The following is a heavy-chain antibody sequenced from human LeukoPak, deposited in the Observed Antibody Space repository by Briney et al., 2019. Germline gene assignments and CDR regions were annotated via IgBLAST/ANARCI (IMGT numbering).Heavy chain of an antibody. CDR2: ISGSGGST. J-gene: IGHJ4*02. Sequence: GGSLRLSCAASGFTFSSYGMIWVRQAPGKGLEWVPGISGSGGSTYLADSVKGRFTISRDNSKNTLYLEMNSLRADDTAVYYCAKDRPTVYSSSWLHFLDSWGQGTLVTVSS. D-gene: IGHD6-13*01. CDR3: AKDRPTVYSSSWLHFLDS. V-gene: IGHV3-23*01. CDR1: GFTFSSYG.